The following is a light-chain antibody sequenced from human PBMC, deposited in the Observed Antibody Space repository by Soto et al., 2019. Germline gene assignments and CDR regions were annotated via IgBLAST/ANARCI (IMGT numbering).Light chain of an antibody. CDR3: SSYAGSNILV. V-gene: IGLV2-8*01. CDR2: EVT. Sequence: QSALTQPPSASGSPGQSVTISCTGTSSDVGAYNYVSWYQQHPGKAPKLMIYEVTQRPSGVPDRFSGSKSGNTASLTVSGLQAEDEADYYCSSYAGSNILVFGGGTQLTVL. CDR1: SSDVGAYNY. J-gene: IGLJ2*01.